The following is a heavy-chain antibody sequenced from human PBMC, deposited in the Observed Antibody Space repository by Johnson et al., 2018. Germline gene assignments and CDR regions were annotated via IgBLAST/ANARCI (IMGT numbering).Heavy chain of an antibody. CDR2: ITADGRST. CDR3: ARDNGYATPLEI. CDR1: GFTFSNYW. V-gene: IGHV3-74*03. J-gene: IGHJ3*02. D-gene: IGHD2-15*01. Sequence: VQLVQSGGGLVQPGGSLRLSCAASGFTFSNYWMHWVRQAPGKGLVWVSRITADGRSTKYADSMKGRFTISRDNAKTTLYLQMNSLRAEDTAMYYCARDNGYATPLEIWGEGTMGTVSP.